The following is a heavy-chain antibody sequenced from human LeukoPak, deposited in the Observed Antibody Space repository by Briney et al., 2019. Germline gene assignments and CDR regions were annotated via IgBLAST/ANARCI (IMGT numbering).Heavy chain of an antibody. CDR3: ARVRLYGDYGDY. CDR1: GGSISSSSYY. Sequence: SETLSLTCTVSGGSISSSSYYWSWIRQPAGKGLEWIGRIYTSGSTNYNPSLKSRVTISVDTSKNQFSLKLSSVTAADTAVYYCARVRLYGDYGDYWGQGTLVTVSS. D-gene: IGHD4-17*01. V-gene: IGHV4-61*02. J-gene: IGHJ4*02. CDR2: IYTSGST.